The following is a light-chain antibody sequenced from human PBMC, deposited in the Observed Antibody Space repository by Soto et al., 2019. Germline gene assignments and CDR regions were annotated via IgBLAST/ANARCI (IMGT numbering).Light chain of an antibody. CDR3: HQGHT. CDR2: GAS. V-gene: IGKV3-20*01. Sequence: IVWTQSPGTLSLSPGERATLSCRASQPLNLNYLAWYQQKPGQAPRLLIYGASSRATGIPDRFRGSGSGTDFTLTLSGQEPEEFAVYYYHQGHTFGGGTKVYIK. J-gene: IGKJ4*01. CDR1: QPLNLNY.